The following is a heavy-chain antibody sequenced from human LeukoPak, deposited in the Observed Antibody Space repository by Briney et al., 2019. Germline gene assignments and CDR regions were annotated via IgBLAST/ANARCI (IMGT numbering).Heavy chain of an antibody. CDR2: VYYSGST. D-gene: IGHD6-13*01. V-gene: IGHV4-31*03. Sequence: PSETLSLTCTVSGGSITSGAYYWSWIRQLPGKGLEWIGYVYYSGSTYYNPSLKSRLAISVDTSKNQFSLNLSSVTAADTAVYYCARHSRVAAAALWGQGTLVTVSS. CDR1: GGSITSGAYY. J-gene: IGHJ4*02. CDR3: ARHSRVAAAAL.